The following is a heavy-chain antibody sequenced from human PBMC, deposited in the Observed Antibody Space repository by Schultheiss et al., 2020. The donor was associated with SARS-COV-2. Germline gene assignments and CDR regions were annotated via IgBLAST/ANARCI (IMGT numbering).Heavy chain of an antibody. Sequence: GGSLRLSCAASGFTFSDAWMTWVRQAPGKGLEWVGRVRNKPDGVTTEYAAPVEGRFTISRDDSKNTLYLQINSLKTEDTAVYYCTREGVAADFDYWGQGTLVTVSS. D-gene: IGHD2-2*01. V-gene: IGHV3-15*01. CDR1: GFTFSDAW. CDR2: VRNKPDGVTT. J-gene: IGHJ4*02. CDR3: TREGVAADFDY.